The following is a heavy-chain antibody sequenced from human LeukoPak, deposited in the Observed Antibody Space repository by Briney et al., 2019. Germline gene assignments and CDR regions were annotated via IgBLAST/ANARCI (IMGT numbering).Heavy chain of an antibody. CDR3: ARSAYGDYRGLDYYYYMDV. V-gene: IGHV1-69*05. J-gene: IGHJ6*03. CDR1: GGTFSSYA. D-gene: IGHD4-17*01. CDR2: MIPTFGTA. Sequence: ASVKVSCKASGGTFSSYAISWVRQAPGQGLEWMGGMIPTFGTANYAQKFQGRVTITTDESTSTAYMELSSLRSEDTAVYYCARSAYGDYRGLDYYYYMDVWRKGTTVTVS.